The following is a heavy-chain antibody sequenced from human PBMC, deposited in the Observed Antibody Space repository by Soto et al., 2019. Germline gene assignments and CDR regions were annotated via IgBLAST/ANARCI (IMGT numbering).Heavy chain of an antibody. CDR1: GFTFSSYW. Sequence: EVQLVESGGGLVQPGGSLRLSCTASGFTFSSYWMHWVRHAPGKGPVWVSRINSDGSSIRYADSVKGRFTISRDNTKNTLYLQMDSLRVEDTVVYYCGRDYMVPGRDSNWFGPWGQGTLVNVSS. D-gene: IGHD3-10*01. V-gene: IGHV3-74*01. CDR2: INSDGSSI. CDR3: GRDYMVPGRDSNWFGP. J-gene: IGHJ5*02.